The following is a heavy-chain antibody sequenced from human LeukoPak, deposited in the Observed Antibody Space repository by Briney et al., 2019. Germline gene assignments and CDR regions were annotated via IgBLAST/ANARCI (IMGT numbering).Heavy chain of an antibody. V-gene: IGHV4-59*01. J-gene: IGHJ5*02. Sequence: PSETLSLTCTVSGGSISSYYWSWIRQPLGKGLEWIGYIYYSGSTNYNPSLKSRVTISVETSKNQFSLKLSSVTAADTAVYYCARQRVREGAPLYNWFDPWGQGTLVTVSS. CDR3: ARQRVREGAPLYNWFDP. CDR1: GGSISSYY. D-gene: IGHD1-26*01. CDR2: IYYSGST.